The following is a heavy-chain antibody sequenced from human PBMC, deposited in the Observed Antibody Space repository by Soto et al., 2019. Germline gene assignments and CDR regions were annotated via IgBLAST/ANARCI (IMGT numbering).Heavy chain of an antibody. V-gene: IGHV1-8*01. J-gene: IGHJ5*02. Sequence: ASVKVSCKASGYTFTSYDINWVRQATGQGLEWMGWMNPNSGNTGYAQKFQGRVTMTRNTSISTAYMELSSLRSEDTAVYYCARGLRDTIFGVVIRHNWFDPWGQGTLVTVSS. D-gene: IGHD3-3*01. CDR2: MNPNSGNT. CDR3: ARGLRDTIFGVVIRHNWFDP. CDR1: GYTFTSYD.